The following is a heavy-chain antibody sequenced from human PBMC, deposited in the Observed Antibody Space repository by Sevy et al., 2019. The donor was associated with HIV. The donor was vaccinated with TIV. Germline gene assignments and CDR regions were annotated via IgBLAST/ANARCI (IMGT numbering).Heavy chain of an antibody. J-gene: IGHJ4*02. D-gene: IGHD3-3*01. Sequence: SETLSLTCTVSGGSISSYYWSWIRQPPGKGLEWIGYIYYSGSTNYNPSLKSRVTISVDTSKNQFSLKLSSVTAADTAVYYCARTTPLYEFWSGYYGGLGYYFDYWGQGTLVTVSS. CDR1: GGSISSYY. CDR2: IYYSGST. CDR3: ARTTPLYEFWSGYYGGLGYYFDY. V-gene: IGHV4-59*01.